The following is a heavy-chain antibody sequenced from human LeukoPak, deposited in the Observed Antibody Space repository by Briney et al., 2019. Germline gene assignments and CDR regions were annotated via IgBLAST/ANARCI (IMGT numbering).Heavy chain of an antibody. CDR3: ARMGYCSGGSCQDY. CDR1: GGSFSGYY. D-gene: IGHD2-15*01. CDR2: INHSGST. Sequence: SETLSLTCAVYGGSFSGYYWSWIRQPPGKGLEWIGEINHSGSTNYNPSLKSRVTISVDTSKNQFSLKLSSVTAAGTAVYYCARMGYCSGGSCQDYWGQGTLVTVSS. V-gene: IGHV4-34*01. J-gene: IGHJ4*02.